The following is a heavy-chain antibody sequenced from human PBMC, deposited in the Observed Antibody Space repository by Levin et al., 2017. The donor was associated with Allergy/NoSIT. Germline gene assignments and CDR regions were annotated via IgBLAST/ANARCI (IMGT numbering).Heavy chain of an antibody. CDR2: IYYSGST. J-gene: IGHJ5*02. CDR1: GGSISSYY. V-gene: IGHV4-59*01. CDR3: ARGGYLGGWFDP. D-gene: IGHD1-26*01. Sequence: SETLSLTCTVSGGSISSYYWSWIRQPPGKGLEWIGYIYYSGSTNYNPSLKSRVTISVDTSKNQFSLKLSSVTAADTAVYYCARGGYLGGWFDPWGQGTLVTVSS.